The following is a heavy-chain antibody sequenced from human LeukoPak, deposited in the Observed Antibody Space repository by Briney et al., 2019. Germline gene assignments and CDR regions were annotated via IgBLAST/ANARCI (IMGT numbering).Heavy chain of an antibody. CDR1: GYSFTSYW. D-gene: IGHD6-19*01. Sequence: GESLKISCKGSGYSFTSYWIGWVRPMPGKGLEWMGIIYPGDSHTRYSPAFQGQVTISADKSISTAYLPWSSLKASDTAMYYCARHVSSGWSQVDYWGQGTLVTVSS. CDR2: IYPGDSHT. J-gene: IGHJ4*02. CDR3: ARHVSSGWSQVDY. V-gene: IGHV5-51*01.